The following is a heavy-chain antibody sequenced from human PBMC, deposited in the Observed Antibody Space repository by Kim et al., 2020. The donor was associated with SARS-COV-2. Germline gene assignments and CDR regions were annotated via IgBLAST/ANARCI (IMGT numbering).Heavy chain of an antibody. CDR2: ST. V-gene: IGHV3-66*01. J-gene: IGHJ4*02. CDR3: ARDLNGRFDY. Sequence: STYSANSVKGRFTISRDNAKAPLYLHMNSLGAEDTAVYYCARDLNGRFDYWGQRTLVTVSS.